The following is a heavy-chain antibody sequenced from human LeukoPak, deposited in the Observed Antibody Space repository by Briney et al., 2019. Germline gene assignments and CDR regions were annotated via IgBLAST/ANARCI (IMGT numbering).Heavy chain of an antibody. Sequence: PSETLSLTCTVSGYSISSGYYWGWIRQPPGKGLEWIGSIYYSGSTYYNPSLKSRVTISVDTSKNQFSLKLSSVTAADTAVYYCARRIGLSIVGAPLPDYWGQGTLVTVSS. J-gene: IGHJ4*02. CDR1: GYSISSGYY. CDR2: IYYSGST. V-gene: IGHV4-38-2*02. D-gene: IGHD1-26*01. CDR3: ARRIGLSIVGAPLPDY.